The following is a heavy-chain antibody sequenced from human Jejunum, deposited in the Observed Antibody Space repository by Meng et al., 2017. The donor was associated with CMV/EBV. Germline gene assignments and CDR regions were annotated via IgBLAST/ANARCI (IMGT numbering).Heavy chain of an antibody. CDR2: IIAIFKTP. V-gene: IGHV1-69*01. D-gene: IGHD5-24*01. CDR1: GVSVNNYA. CDR3: ARGFVNGYQRFDY. J-gene: IGHJ4*02. Sequence: QVQWMQSGAEVKKPGSSMKVSCKASGVSVNNYAFNWVRQAPGQGLEWMGGIIAIFKTPNYAQKFQGRLTITADESTGTSYMELNSLTSEDTAVYYCARGFVNGYQRFDYWGQGTLVTVSS.